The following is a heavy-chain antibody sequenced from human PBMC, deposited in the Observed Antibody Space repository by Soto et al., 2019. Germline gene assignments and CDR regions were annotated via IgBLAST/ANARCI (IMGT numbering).Heavy chain of an antibody. J-gene: IGHJ6*03. CDR1: GYTFTSYD. D-gene: IGHD2-2*01. CDR2: MNPNSGNT. Sequence: ASVKVSCKASGYTFTSYDINWVRQATGQGLEWMGWMNPNSGNTGYAQKFQGRVTMTRNTSISTAYMELSSLRSEDTAVYYCGVVPAATVPYYYYMDVWGKGTTVTVSS. CDR3: GVVPAATVPYYYYMDV. V-gene: IGHV1-8*01.